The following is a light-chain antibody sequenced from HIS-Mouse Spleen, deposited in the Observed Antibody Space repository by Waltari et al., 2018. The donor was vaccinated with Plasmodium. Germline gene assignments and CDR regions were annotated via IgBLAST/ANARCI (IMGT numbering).Light chain of an antibody. CDR1: KLGYKY. Sequence: SYELTQPPSVSVSPGQTASITCSGDKLGYKYACWYQQKPGQSPVLVIYQDSKRPSGIPGRFCGSNSGNTATLTRSGTQAMDEADYYCQAWDSSTVVFGGGTKLTVL. J-gene: IGLJ2*01. CDR3: QAWDSSTVV. CDR2: QDS. V-gene: IGLV3-1*01.